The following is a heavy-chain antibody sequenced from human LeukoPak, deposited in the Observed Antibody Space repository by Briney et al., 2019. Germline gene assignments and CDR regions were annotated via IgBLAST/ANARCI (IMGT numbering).Heavy chain of an antibody. Sequence: PGGSLRLSCAASGFTFSSYSMNWVRQAPGKGLEWVSSISSSSSYIYYADSVKGRFTISRDNAKNSPYLQMNSLRAEDTAVYYCARTFGKIVVVITRAFDIWGQGTMVTVSS. V-gene: IGHV3-21*01. CDR1: GFTFSSYS. CDR2: ISSSSSYI. J-gene: IGHJ3*02. D-gene: IGHD3-22*01. CDR3: ARTFGKIVVVITRAFDI.